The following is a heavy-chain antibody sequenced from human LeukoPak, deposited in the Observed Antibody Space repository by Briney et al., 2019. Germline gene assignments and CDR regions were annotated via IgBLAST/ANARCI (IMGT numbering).Heavy chain of an antibody. V-gene: IGHV1-2*02. D-gene: IGHD6-6*01. CDR1: GYTFTGYY. J-gene: IGHJ5*02. CDR2: INPNSGGT. CDR3: AFPVGYSSSSCWFDP. Sequence: ASVKVSCKASGYTFTGYYMHWVRQAPGQGLEWMGWINPNSGGTNYAQKFQGRVTMTRDTSISTAYMELSRLRSDDTAVCYCAFPVGYSSSSCWFDPWGQGTLVTVSS.